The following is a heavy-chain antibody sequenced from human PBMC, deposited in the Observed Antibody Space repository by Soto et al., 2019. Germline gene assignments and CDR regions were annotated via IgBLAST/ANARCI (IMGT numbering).Heavy chain of an antibody. Sequence: QVQLVQSGAEVKKPGSPVKVSCKASGGNFNRNAISWVRQAPGQGLEWMGGIIPMLGKVTYAQKFQGRITISADASMPTAYLDLNSLRSDDTAVYYCAREDSAIYDSWGQGTLVTVSS. CDR3: AREDSAIYDS. CDR2: IIPMLGKV. CDR1: GGNFNRNA. V-gene: IGHV1-69*01. J-gene: IGHJ5*01.